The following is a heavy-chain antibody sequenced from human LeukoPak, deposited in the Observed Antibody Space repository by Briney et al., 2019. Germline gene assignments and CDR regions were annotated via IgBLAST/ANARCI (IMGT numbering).Heavy chain of an antibody. CDR1: GFTFSSYW. D-gene: IGHD3-16*01. Sequence: GGSLRLSCAASGFTFSSYWMNWARQAPGKGREWVASINHNGNVNYYVDSVKGRFTISRDNAKNSLYLQMSNLRAEDTAVYFCARGGGLAVWGQGATVTVSS. CDR3: ARGGGLAV. V-gene: IGHV3-7*03. J-gene: IGHJ6*02. CDR2: INHNGNVN.